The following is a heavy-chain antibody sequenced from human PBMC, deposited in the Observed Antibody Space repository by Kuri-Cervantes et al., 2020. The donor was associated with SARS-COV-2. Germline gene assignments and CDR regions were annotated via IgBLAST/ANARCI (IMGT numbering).Heavy chain of an antibody. CDR3: ARDLRLGNSLDY. CDR1: GFTFSSYG. J-gene: IGHJ4*02. Sequence: GGSLRLSCVASGFTFSSYGMHWVRQAPGKGLEWVAFIRYDGSDKYFTDSVKGRFTISRDNAKNSVYLQMNSLRAEDTAVYYCARDLRLGNSLDYWGQGTLVTSPQ. V-gene: IGHV3-30*02. D-gene: IGHD7-27*01. CDR2: IRYDGSDK.